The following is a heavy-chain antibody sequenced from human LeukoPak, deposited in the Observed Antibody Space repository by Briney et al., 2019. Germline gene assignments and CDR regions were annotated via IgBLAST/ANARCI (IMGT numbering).Heavy chain of an antibody. V-gene: IGHV3-74*01. J-gene: IGHJ6*04. CDR3: ARGLSGYSSSLGY. D-gene: IGHD6-6*01. CDR1: GFTFRSYW. Sequence: GGSLRLSCAASGFTFRSYWMHWVRQAPGKGLVWVSRVNGDGSSTSYADSVKGRFTISRDNAKNTLYLQMNSLRAEDAAMYYCARGLSGYSSSLGYWGKGTTVTVSS. CDR2: VNGDGSST.